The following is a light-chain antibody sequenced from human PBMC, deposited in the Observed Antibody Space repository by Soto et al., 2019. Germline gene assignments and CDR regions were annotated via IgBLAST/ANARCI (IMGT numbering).Light chain of an antibody. CDR1: QSVLYSSNNKNY. CDR3: QQYYSTPLT. CDR2: WAS. Sequence: DIVMTQSPDSLTVSLGERATINCKSSQSVLYSSNNKNYLAWYQQKRGRPPKLFMYWASTREAGVRDRFSGSGSGADFTLTISSPHAEDVAVYYCQQYYSTPLTFGGGTKVDIK. V-gene: IGKV4-1*01. J-gene: IGKJ4*01.